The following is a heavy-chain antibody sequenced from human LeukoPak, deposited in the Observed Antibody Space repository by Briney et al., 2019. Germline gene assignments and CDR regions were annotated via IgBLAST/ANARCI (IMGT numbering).Heavy chain of an antibody. V-gene: IGHV3-30-3*01. Sequence: PGGSLRLSCVASGFTFSDYYMDWVRQAPGKGLEWVAVISYDGSNEYYADSVRGRFTISRDNSKNTLYLQMNSLRTEDTAVYYCAPAAGVDSPDWGQGTLVTVSS. CDR1: GFTFSDYY. CDR2: ISYDGSNE. D-gene: IGHD3/OR15-3a*01. CDR3: APAAGVDSPD. J-gene: IGHJ4*02.